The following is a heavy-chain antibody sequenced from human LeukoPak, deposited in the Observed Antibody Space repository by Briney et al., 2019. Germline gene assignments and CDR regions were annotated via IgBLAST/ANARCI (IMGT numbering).Heavy chain of an antibody. D-gene: IGHD3-10*01. CDR3: AKDQRITMVRGGPFDY. J-gene: IGHJ4*02. CDR2: ISGSGGST. V-gene: IGHV3-23*01. CDR1: GFTFSSYA. Sequence: GGSLRLSCAASGFTFSSYAMGWVRQAPGKRREWVSAISGSGGSTYYADSVKGRFTISRDNSKNTLYLQMNILRAEDTAVYYCAKDQRITMVRGGPFDYWGQGTLVTVSS.